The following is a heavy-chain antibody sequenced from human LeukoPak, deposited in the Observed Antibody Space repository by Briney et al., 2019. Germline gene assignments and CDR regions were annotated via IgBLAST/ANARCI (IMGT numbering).Heavy chain of an antibody. J-gene: IGHJ5*02. D-gene: IGHD6-19*01. V-gene: IGHV3-23*01. CDR1: GFSFGGYA. CDR3: AKGSGSGWYGWFDP. CDR2: ISGSGATT. Sequence: GGSLRLSCAASGFSFGGYAMAWVRQAPGKGLEWVSSISGSGATTNYADSVKGRFTISRDNSNNTLYLQMNSLRAEDTAVYYCAKGSGSGWYGWFDPWGQGTLVTVSS.